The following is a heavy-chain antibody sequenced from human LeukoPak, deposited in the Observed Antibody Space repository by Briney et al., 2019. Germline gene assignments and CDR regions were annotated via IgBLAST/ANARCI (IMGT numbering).Heavy chain of an antibody. D-gene: IGHD1-1*01. Sequence: GGSLRLSCAASGFTFSSYAMSWVRQAPGKGLEWVSAISGSGGSRYYADSVKGRFTTSRDNSKNTLYLQMNSLKTEDTAVYYCTTDFDPNWNDDYWGQGTLVTVSS. CDR1: GFTFSSYA. V-gene: IGHV3-23*01. J-gene: IGHJ4*02. CDR3: TTDFDPNWNDDY. CDR2: ISGSGGSR.